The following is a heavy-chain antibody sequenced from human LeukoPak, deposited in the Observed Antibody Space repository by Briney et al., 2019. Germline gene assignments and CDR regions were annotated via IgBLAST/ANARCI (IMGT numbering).Heavy chain of an antibody. Sequence: GSLRLSCAASGFTVSSNYMSWIRQPPGKGLEWIGYIYYSGTTNYNPSLESRVTISVDTSKNQFSLKLSSVTAADTAVYYCARPRGSYGNSDAFDIWGQGTMVTVSS. D-gene: IGHD1-26*01. CDR1: GFTVSSNY. J-gene: IGHJ3*02. CDR2: IYYSGTT. V-gene: IGHV4-59*08. CDR3: ARPRGSYGNSDAFDI.